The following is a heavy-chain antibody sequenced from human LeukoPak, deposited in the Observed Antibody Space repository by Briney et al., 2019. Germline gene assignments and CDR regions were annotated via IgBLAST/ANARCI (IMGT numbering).Heavy chain of an antibody. J-gene: IGHJ4*02. CDR3: ARDAGYGYDRFDY. D-gene: IGHD5-18*01. V-gene: IGHV3-7*01. Sequence: PGGSLRLSCAASGFTFSSYWMSWVRQAPGKGLEWVANIKEDGSDKNYVDSLKGRFTISRDNAKNSLYLQMNSLRAEDTAVYYCARDAGYGYDRFDYWGQGTQVTVSS. CDR2: IKEDGSDK. CDR1: GFTFSSYW.